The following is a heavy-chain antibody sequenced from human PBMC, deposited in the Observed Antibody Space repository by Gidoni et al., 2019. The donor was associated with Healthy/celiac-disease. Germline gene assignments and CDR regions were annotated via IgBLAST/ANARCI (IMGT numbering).Heavy chain of an antibody. J-gene: IGHJ6*02. D-gene: IGHD5-12*01. CDR2: IWYDGSNN. V-gene: IGHV3-33*01. CDR1: GFPHGSCG. Sequence: VQLVESGGVVVQPGRSLSFSCAAPGFPHGSCGMHWVRQAPGKGLEWVAVIWYDGSNNYYADSVKGRFTISRDNSKNTLYLQMNSLGAEDTAVYYCARSGYDPGIYYYYGMDVWGQGTTVTVSS. CDR3: ARSGYDPGIYYYYGMDV.